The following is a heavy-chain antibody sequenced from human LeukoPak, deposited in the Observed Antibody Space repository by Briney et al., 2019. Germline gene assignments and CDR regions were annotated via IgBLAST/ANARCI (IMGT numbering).Heavy chain of an antibody. Sequence: GGSLRLSCAASGFTFDEYGMSWVRQAPGKGLECVSGIDWNGGSTGYADSVKGRFTISRDNAKNSLYLQMNSLRAEDTALYYCARRILLWFGELNGASDIWGQGTMVTVSS. V-gene: IGHV3-20*04. CDR3: ARRILLWFGELNGASDI. CDR1: GFTFDEYG. D-gene: IGHD3-10*01. CDR2: IDWNGGST. J-gene: IGHJ3*02.